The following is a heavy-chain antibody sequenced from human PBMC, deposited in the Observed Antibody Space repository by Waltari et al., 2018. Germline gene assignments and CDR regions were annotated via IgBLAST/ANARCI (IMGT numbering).Heavy chain of an antibody. CDR3: ASYSSGWSGYNWFDP. J-gene: IGHJ5*02. D-gene: IGHD6-19*01. CDR1: GYTLTELS. Sequence: QVQLVQSGAEVKKPGASVKVSCKVSGYTLTELSMHWVRQAPGKGLEWMGGFDPEDGETSYAQKCQGRVTMTEDTSTDTAYMELSSLRSEDTAVYYCASYSSGWSGYNWFDPWGQGTLVTVSS. V-gene: IGHV1-24*01. CDR2: FDPEDGET.